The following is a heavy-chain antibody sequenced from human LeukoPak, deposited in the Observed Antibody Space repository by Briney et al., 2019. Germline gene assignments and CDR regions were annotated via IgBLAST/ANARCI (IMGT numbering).Heavy chain of an antibody. CDR2: INHSGST. V-gene: IGHV4-34*01. CDR3: ARAGRGFDP. CDR1: GGSFSGYY. J-gene: IGHJ5*02. Sequence: SETLSLTCAVYGGSFSGYYWSWIRQPPGKGLEWIGEINHSGSTNYNPSLKGRVTISVDTSKNQFSLKLSSVTAADTAVYYCARAGRGFDPWGQGTLVTVSS.